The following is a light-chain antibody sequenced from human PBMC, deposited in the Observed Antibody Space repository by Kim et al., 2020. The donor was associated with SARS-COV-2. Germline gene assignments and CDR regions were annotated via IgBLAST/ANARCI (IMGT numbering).Light chain of an antibody. CDR3: QQRSVWPLT. CDR2: DAS. J-gene: IGKJ4*01. V-gene: IGKV3-11*01. CDR1: QSVSSY. Sequence: EIVLTQSPVTLSLSPGERATLSCRASQSVSSYLAWYQQKPGQAPRLLIYDASNRATGIPARFSGSGSVTDFTLTISSLEPEDFAVYYCQQRSVWPLTFGGGTKLEI.